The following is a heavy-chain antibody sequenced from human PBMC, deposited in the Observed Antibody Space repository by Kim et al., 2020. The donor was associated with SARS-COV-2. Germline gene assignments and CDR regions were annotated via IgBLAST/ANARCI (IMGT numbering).Heavy chain of an antibody. Sequence: ASVKVSCKASGYTFTSYYMHWVRQAPGQGLEWMGIINPSGGSTSYAQKFQGRVTMTRDTSTSTVYMELSSLRSEDTAVYYCAREDILTGYFVYGMDVWGPGTTVTVSS. CDR1: GYTFTSYY. CDR2: INPSGGST. D-gene: IGHD3-9*01. J-gene: IGHJ6*02. CDR3: AREDILTGYFVYGMDV. V-gene: IGHV1-46*01.